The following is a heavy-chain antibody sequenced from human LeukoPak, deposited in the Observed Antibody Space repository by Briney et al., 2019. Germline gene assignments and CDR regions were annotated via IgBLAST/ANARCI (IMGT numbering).Heavy chain of an antibody. CDR1: GGSISSGSYY. J-gene: IGHJ6*03. D-gene: IGHD6-19*01. CDR2: IYTSGST. Sequence: SETLSLTCTVSGGSISSGSYYWSWIRQPAGKGLEWIGRIYTSGSTNYNPSLKSRVTMSVDTSKNQFSLKLSSVTAADTAVYYCARDNRAVAGMGSMDVWGKGTTVTVSS. CDR3: ARDNRAVAGMGSMDV. V-gene: IGHV4-61*02.